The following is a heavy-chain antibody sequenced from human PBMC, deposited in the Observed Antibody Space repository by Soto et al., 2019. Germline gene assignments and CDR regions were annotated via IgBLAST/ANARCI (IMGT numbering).Heavy chain of an antibody. CDR3: NGVYRRSWCGPYSLDL. V-gene: IGHV3-33*01. CDR1: GFTFRRYG. J-gene: IGHJ3*01. D-gene: IGHD6-13*01. Sequence: QVHLVESGGGLVQPGRSLRLSCAESGFTFRRYGMHWFRQAPGKGLEWVAVIVYDGNNKYYADSVKGRFTIYRDNSKNTLDLFTSSQRADDTAAYYCNGVYRRSWCGPYSLDLWGQGTMVTVSS. CDR2: IVYDGNNK.